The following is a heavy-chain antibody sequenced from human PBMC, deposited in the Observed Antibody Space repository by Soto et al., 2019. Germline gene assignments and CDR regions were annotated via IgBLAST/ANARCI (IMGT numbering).Heavy chain of an antibody. J-gene: IGHJ4*02. CDR3: ARYVAAAGTVRYFDY. D-gene: IGHD6-13*01. V-gene: IGHV4-59*01. CDR2: IYYSGST. Sequence: QVQLQESGPGLVKPSETLSLTCTVSGGSISSYYWSWIRQPPGKGLEWIGYIYYSGSTNYNPSLKSRVTISVDTSKNQFSLQLSSVTAADTAVYYCARYVAAAGTVRYFDYWGQGTLVTVSS. CDR1: GGSISSYY.